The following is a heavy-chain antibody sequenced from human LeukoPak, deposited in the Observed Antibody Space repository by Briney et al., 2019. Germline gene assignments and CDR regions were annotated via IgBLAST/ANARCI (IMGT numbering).Heavy chain of an antibody. J-gene: IGHJ4*02. CDR3: ASGPSSSWYD. D-gene: IGHD6-13*01. CDR2: ISSSSSYI. V-gene: IGHV3-21*01. CDR1: GFTFSNAW. Sequence: PGGSLRLSCAASGFTFSNAWMSWVRQAPGKGLEWVSSISSSSSYIYYADSVKGRFTISRDNAKNSLYLQMNSLRAEDTAVYYCASGPSSSWYDWGQGTLVTVSS.